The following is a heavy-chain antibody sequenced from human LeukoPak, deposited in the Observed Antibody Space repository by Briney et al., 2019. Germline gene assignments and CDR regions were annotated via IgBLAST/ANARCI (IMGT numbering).Heavy chain of an antibody. CDR3: ARQDF. CDR1: GCSHTTYW. CDR2: IDPSDSYT. Sequence: GESLKISCKVSGCSHTTYWISWVRQMPGKGLEWMGRIDPSDSYTDYAPSFQGHVTISADRSLSTAYLQWYSLKAPDTAMYYCARQDFWGQGTLVTVAS. J-gene: IGHJ4*02. V-gene: IGHV5-10-1*01.